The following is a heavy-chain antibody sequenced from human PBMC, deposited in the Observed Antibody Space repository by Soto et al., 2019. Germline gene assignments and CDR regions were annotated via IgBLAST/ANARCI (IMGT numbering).Heavy chain of an antibody. CDR1: GFTFSSYS. Sequence: GGSLRLSCAASGFTFSSYSMNWVRQAPGKGLEWVSSISSSSSYIYYADSVKGRFTISRENAKNSLYLQMNSLRAEDTAVYYCARASATGSFFDYWGQGTLVTV. J-gene: IGHJ4*02. D-gene: IGHD2-15*01. CDR2: ISSSSSYI. V-gene: IGHV3-21*01. CDR3: ARASATGSFFDY.